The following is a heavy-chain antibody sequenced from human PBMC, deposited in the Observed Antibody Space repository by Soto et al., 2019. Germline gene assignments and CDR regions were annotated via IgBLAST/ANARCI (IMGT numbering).Heavy chain of an antibody. CDR1: GYTVTSYG. CDR2: ISAYNGNT. V-gene: IGHV1-18*01. Sequence: QVQLVQSGAEVKKPGASVKVSCKASGYTVTSYGISWVRQAPGQGREWMGWISAYNGNTKYAQKLQSRVTMTTHTCPSTAYMELRSLGSDDTAVYYCARESPPVDYWGQGTLVTVSS. J-gene: IGHJ4*02. CDR3: ARESPPVDY.